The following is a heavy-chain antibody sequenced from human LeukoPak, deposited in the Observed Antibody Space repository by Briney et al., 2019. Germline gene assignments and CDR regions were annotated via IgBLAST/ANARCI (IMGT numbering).Heavy chain of an antibody. D-gene: IGHD3-3*01. CDR2: IYSSGST. Sequence: PSETLSLTCTVSGGSFSNHYWSWIRQPPGKGLEWIGYIYSSGSTIYNPSLKSRVTISIDTSKNQFSLKLISVTAEDTAVYYCAGDWNWGQGTLVTVSS. J-gene: IGHJ4*02. V-gene: IGHV4-59*11. CDR1: GGSFSNHY. CDR3: AGDWN.